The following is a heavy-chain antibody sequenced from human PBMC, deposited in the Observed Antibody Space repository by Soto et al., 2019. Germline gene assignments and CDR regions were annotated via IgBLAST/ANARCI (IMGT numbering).Heavy chain of an antibody. J-gene: IGHJ4*02. D-gene: IGHD7-27*01. CDR2: IYHDGTT. CDR1: GGSITSGTFS. Sequence: SDPFSLACTFSGGSITSGTFSWYWIRQPPGKGLEWIGYIYHDGTTYYNPSLKGRLTISVDTSKNQFSLNLYSVTAADTAVYYCARGTNWGPNYFDSWGQGTLVTVS. CDR3: ARGTNWGPNYFDS. V-gene: IGHV4-30-4*02.